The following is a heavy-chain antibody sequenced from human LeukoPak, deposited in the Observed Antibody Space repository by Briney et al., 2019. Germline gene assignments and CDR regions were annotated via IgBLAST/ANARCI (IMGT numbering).Heavy chain of an antibody. V-gene: IGHV1-2*02. CDR3: AREGARVSDY. CDR1: GYTFTGYH. Sequence: GASVKVSCKASGYTFTGYHIHWVRQAPGQGLEWMGWINPNSGDTNYAKKFQGRVTMTWGTSITTAYMELRRLTSDDTAVYYCAREGARVSDYWGQGTLVTVSS. D-gene: IGHD1-26*01. CDR2: INPNSGDT. J-gene: IGHJ4*02.